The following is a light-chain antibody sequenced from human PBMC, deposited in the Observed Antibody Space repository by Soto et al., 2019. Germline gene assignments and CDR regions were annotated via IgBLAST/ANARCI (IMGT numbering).Light chain of an antibody. Sequence: IVLTQSPATLSLYQGERATLSCRASQSVSSYLAWYQQKPGQAPRLLIYGASTRATGIPDRFSGSESGTDFTLTISGLEPEDFAVYYCQQYGSSPWTFGQGTKVDI. CDR1: QSVSSY. V-gene: IGKV3-20*01. CDR3: QQYGSSPWT. CDR2: GAS. J-gene: IGKJ1*01.